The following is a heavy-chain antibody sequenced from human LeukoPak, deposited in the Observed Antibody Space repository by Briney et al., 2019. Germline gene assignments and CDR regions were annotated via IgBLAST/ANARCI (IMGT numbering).Heavy chain of an antibody. D-gene: IGHD6-13*01. Sequence: SETLSLTCTVSGGSISSGSYYWSWIRQPAGKGLEWIGRIYTSGSTNYNPSLKSRGTISVDTSKNQFSLKLSSVTAADPAVYYCARSYASSWYWNWFDPWGQGTLVTVSS. CDR2: IYTSGST. J-gene: IGHJ5*02. V-gene: IGHV4-61*02. CDR3: ARSYASSWYWNWFDP. CDR1: GGSISSGSYY.